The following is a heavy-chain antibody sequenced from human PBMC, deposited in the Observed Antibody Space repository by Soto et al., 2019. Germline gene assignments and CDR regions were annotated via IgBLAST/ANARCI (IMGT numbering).Heavy chain of an antibody. Sequence: PGESLKISCQGSGYNFRHYYIAWVRQMPGRGLEWVGLIYPGDSDTRYNPSVQGQVTISVDRSTDTAYLQWNRLKASDSGTYYCAKRRKVTTALGQMCFDSWGQGTLVTVSS. V-gene: IGHV5-51*01. D-gene: IGHD3-3*01. CDR1: GYNFRHYY. CDR3: AKRRKVTTALGQMCFDS. J-gene: IGHJ4*02. CDR2: IYPGDSDT.